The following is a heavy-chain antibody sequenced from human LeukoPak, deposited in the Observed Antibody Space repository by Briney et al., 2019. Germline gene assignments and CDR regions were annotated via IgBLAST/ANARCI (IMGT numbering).Heavy chain of an antibody. Sequence: GASVKVSCKASGYTFTDYYMHWVRQAPGQGLEWMGWINPDSGGTNYAQKFQGRVTMTRNTSTSTVYMELSSLRSEDTAVYYCARHGSGRYYPAEGRVDYWGQGTLVTVSS. J-gene: IGHJ4*02. CDR1: GYTFTDYY. V-gene: IGHV1-2*02. CDR2: INPDSGGT. CDR3: ARHGSGRYYPAEGRVDY. D-gene: IGHD3-10*01.